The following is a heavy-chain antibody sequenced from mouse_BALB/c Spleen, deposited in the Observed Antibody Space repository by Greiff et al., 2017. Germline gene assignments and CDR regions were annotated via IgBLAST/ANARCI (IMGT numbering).Heavy chain of an antibody. D-gene: IGHD2-4*01. CDR2: ISSGSSTI. Sequence: EVMLVESGGGLVQPGGSRKLSCAASGFTFSSFGMHWVRQAPEKGLEWVAYISSGSSTIYYADTVKGRFTISRDNPKNTLFLQMTSLRSEDTAMYYCARSGYDYEGWFAYWGQGTLVTVSA. CDR3: ARSGYDYEGWFAY. J-gene: IGHJ3*01. V-gene: IGHV5-17*02. CDR1: GFTFSSFG.